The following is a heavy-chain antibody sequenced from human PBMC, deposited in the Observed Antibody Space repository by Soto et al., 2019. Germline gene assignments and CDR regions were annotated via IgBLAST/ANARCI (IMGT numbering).Heavy chain of an antibody. CDR2: IRSKAYGGTT. CDR1: VFTFGDYA. CDR3: ARDPTVRGNKHYFDY. V-gene: IGHV3-49*03. J-gene: IGHJ4*02. D-gene: IGHD5-12*01. Sequence: GGSLRLSCTSSVFTFGDYAMSCLRHAPGKWLEWVGFIRSKAYGGTTEYAASVKGRFTISRDDSKSLAYLQMNSLKTEDTAVYYCARDPTVRGNKHYFDYWGQGTLVTVSS.